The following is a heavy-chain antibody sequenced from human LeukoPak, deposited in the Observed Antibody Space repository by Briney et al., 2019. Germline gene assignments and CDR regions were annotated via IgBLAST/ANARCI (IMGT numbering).Heavy chain of an antibody. CDR1: GYTFTTYS. Sequence: GASVKASCKASGYTFTTYSMNWVRQAPGQGLEWMGWINTNSGNPIYAQDFTGRFVFSLDTSVSTSYLQINNLRAEDTAVYYCARTDDYYDTKAFDIWGQGTMVTVSP. CDR2: INTNSGNP. J-gene: IGHJ3*02. D-gene: IGHD3-22*01. CDR3: ARTDDYYDTKAFDI. V-gene: IGHV7-4-1*02.